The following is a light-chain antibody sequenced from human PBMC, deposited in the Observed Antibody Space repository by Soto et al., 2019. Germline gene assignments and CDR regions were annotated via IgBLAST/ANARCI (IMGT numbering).Light chain of an antibody. CDR1: QSVRNY. Sequence: IVMTQSPATLSVSPGERATLSCRASQSVRNYLAWYQQSPGQAPRLLIFGASTRATDIPARFSGSGSGTEFTLTISSLQSEDFAVSYCQQYNNWPRTSGQGTKVDIK. CDR2: GAS. CDR3: QQYNNWPRT. V-gene: IGKV3-15*01. J-gene: IGKJ1*01.